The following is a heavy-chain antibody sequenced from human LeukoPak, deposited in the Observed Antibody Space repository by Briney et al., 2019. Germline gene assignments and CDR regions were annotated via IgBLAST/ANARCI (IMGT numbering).Heavy chain of an antibody. CDR2: LYSDGNT. V-gene: IGHV3-53*01. D-gene: IGHD1-14*01. CDR1: GLTVITND. CDR3: ARGVEPLAANTLAY. Sequence: GGSLRLSCAASGLTVITNDMTWVRQAPGKGLEWVSGLYSDGNTKYSDSVQGRFTISRHNSKNPLYLEMNSLSPDDTAVYYCARGVEPLAANTLAYWGQGTLVTVSS. J-gene: IGHJ4*02.